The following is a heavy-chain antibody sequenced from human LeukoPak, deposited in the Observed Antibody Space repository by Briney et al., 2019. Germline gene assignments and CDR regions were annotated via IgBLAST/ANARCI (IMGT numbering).Heavy chain of an antibody. CDR1: GFTFSDHY. D-gene: IGHD1-1*01. CDR3: ARDRFGNEIGFDP. J-gene: IGHJ5*02. CDR2: TRNKANSYTT. Sequence: GGSLRLSCAASGFTFSDHYMDWVRQAPGKGLEWVGRTRNKANSYTTEYAASVKGRFTIARDDSKNSLNLQMNSLKTEDTAVYYCARDRFGNEIGFDPWGQGTLVTVSS. V-gene: IGHV3-72*01.